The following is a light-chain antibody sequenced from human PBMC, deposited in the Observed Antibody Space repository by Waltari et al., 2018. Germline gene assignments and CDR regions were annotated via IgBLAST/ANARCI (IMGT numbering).Light chain of an antibody. CDR2: NNF. J-gene: IGLJ2*01. CDR3: ATWDDSLNGPV. Sequence: QSVLTQPPSASGTPRQRVTISCSGSNPNIVRNTVNWYQQFPGAAPTLLVYNNFQRPSGVPDRFSGSKSGTSASLAILGVRPEDEADYYCATWDDSLNGPVFGGGTKLTVL. V-gene: IGLV1-44*01. CDR1: NPNIVRNT.